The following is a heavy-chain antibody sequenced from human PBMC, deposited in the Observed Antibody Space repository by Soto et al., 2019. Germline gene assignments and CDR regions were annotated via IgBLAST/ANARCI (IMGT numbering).Heavy chain of an antibody. CDR3: LGVVEAATRHNDFGS. J-gene: IGHJ4*02. CDR2: VYYSGGA. Sequence: PSETRSLTCDVCGGSIDNSHSFCGWIPQPPGKRLEFMGSVYYSGGAYYNPSLKSRVTVCVDTSGKLLSLRVNSVTAADTAVYYCLGVVEAATRHNDFGSWGQGILVTVSS. D-gene: IGHD2-15*01. V-gene: IGHV4-39*01. CDR1: GGSIDNSHSF.